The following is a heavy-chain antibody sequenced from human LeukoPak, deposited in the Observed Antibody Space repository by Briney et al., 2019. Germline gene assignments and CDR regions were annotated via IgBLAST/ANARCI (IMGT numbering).Heavy chain of an antibody. Sequence: GRPLRLSCAASGFTFSNYAMHWVRQAPGKGLEWVAVIWYDGSNKYYADSVKGRFTIYRDNAKNTLNLQMNSLRAEDTAVYYCARDYYDSSGYFDAFDIWGQGTMVTVSS. D-gene: IGHD3-22*01. J-gene: IGHJ3*02. CDR2: IWYDGSNK. CDR3: ARDYYDSSGYFDAFDI. V-gene: IGHV3-33*01. CDR1: GFTFSNYA.